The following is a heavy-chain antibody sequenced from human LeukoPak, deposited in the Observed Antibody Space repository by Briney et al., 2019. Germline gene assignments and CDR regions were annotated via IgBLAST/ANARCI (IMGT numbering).Heavy chain of an antibody. Sequence: GGSLRLSCAASGFTFSSYAMSWVRQAPGEGLEWVSAISGSGGSTYYADSVKGRFTISRDNSKNTLYLQMNSLRAEDTAVYYCAKGGVDFWSGEDYWGQGTLVTVSS. J-gene: IGHJ4*02. D-gene: IGHD3-3*01. V-gene: IGHV3-23*01. CDR1: GFTFSSYA. CDR2: ISGSGGST. CDR3: AKGGVDFWSGEDY.